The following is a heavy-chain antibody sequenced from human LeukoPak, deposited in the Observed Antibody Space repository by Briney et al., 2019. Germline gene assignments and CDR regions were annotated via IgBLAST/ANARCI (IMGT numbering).Heavy chain of an antibody. D-gene: IGHD3-9*01. CDR2: IYPGDSDT. J-gene: IGHJ3*02. Sequence: GESLKISCKGSGYSFTSYWIGWVRQMPGKGLEWMGIIYPGDSDTRCSPSFQGQVTFSADKSISTAYLQWSSLKASDTAMYYCARLSATTKYFGAFDIWGQGTMVTVSS. V-gene: IGHV5-51*01. CDR1: GYSFTSYW. CDR3: ARLSATTKYFGAFDI.